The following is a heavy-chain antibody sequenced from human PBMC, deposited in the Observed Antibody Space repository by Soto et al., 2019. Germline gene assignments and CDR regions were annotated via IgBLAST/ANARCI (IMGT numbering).Heavy chain of an antibody. Sequence: GESLKISCKGSGYSFTSYWIGWVRQMPGKGLEWMGIIYPGDSDTRYSPSFQGQVTISADKSISTAYLQWSSLKASDTAMYYCARRDIKGERVREVDSGGMDVWGQGTTVTVSS. CDR1: GYSFTSYW. D-gene: IGHD5-12*01. J-gene: IGHJ6*02. CDR2: IYPGDSDT. CDR3: ARRDIKGERVREVDSGGMDV. V-gene: IGHV5-51*01.